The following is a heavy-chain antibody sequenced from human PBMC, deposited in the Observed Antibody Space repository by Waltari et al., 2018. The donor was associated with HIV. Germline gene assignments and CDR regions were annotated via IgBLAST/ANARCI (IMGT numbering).Heavy chain of an antibody. Sequence: AEVKKPGESLKISCKGSGYIFNRYWIGWVRQMPGKGLEWMGIIYPGDSDTRYSPSFQGQVTISADKSISTVYLQWSSLKASDTAMYFCARHHREVVAAPWEWEYWGQGTLVTVSP. J-gene: IGHJ4*02. CDR2: IYPGDSDT. CDR3: ARHHREVVAAPWEWEY. CDR1: GYIFNRYW. D-gene: IGHD1-26*01. V-gene: IGHV5-51*01.